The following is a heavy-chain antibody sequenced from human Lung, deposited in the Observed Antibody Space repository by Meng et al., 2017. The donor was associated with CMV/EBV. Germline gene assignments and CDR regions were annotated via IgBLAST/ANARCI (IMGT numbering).Heavy chain of an antibody. J-gene: IGHJ4*02. CDR1: GYTFTSFD. V-gene: IGHV1-8*02. CDR3: ARAPSYSSGFPEC. D-gene: IGHD6-19*01. Sequence: ASXXVSXKASGYTFTSFDINWVRQATGQGPEWMGWMNHNSGNTGNAQKFQGRVTLTRHTSISTAYMEVSSLSSEETAVYYCARAPSYSSGFPECWVQGTVVNGAS. CDR2: MNHNSGNT.